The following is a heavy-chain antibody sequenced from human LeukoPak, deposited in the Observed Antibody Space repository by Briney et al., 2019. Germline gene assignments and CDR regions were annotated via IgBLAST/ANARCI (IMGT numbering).Heavy chain of an antibody. CDR2: ISAYNGNT. V-gene: IGHV1-18*01. CDR1: GYTFTSYG. CDR3: ARETGLWFGELGVDY. Sequence: GASVKVSCKASGYTFTSYGISWVRQAPGQGLEWMGWISAYNGNTNYAQKLQGRVTMTTDTSTSTAYMELRSLRSDDTAVYYCARETGLWFGELGVDYWGQGTLVTVSS. J-gene: IGHJ4*02. D-gene: IGHD3-10*01.